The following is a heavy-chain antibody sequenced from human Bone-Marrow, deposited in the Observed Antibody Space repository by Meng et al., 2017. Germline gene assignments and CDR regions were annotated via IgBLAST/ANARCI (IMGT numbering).Heavy chain of an antibody. D-gene: IGHD6-13*01. Sequence: GESLKIFCAAPGFILSRHAMHWVRQAPGKGLEYVAGISVNGVTTHSANSVKGRFTIFRDNSKNTLYLQMGSLRIEDMAVYYCARGYSISWYEGFFDYWGQGTLVTVSS. CDR3: ARGYSISWYEGFFDY. CDR2: ISVNGVTT. J-gene: IGHJ4*02. V-gene: IGHV3-64*01. CDR1: GFILSRHA.